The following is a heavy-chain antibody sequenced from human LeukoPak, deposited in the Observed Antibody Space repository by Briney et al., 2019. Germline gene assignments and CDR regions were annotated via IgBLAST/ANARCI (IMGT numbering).Heavy chain of an antibody. J-gene: IGHJ4*02. CDR2: IIPIFGTA. V-gene: IGHV1-69*13. D-gene: IGHD4-17*01. Sequence: ASVKVSCKASGGTFSSYAISWVRQAPGQGLEWMGGIIPIFGTANYAEKFQGRVTITADESTSTAYMELSSLRSEDTAVYYCARDDYGDTEGDYWGQGTLVTVSS. CDR3: ARDDYGDTEGDY. CDR1: GGTFSSYA.